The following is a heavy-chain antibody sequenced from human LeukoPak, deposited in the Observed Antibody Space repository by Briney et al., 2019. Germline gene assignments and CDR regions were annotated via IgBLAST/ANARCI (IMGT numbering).Heavy chain of an antibody. J-gene: IGHJ4*02. Sequence: PGGSLRLSCAASGFTFSSFAMTWVRQAPGKGLEWVSGISGRGDSTYYADSVKGRFTISRDNSKNTLYLHMNTLRAEDTAIYYCAKSMVRGIIILDFDYWGQGTLVTVSS. D-gene: IGHD3-10*01. CDR3: AKSMVRGIIILDFDY. CDR1: GFTFSSFA. CDR2: ISGRGDST. V-gene: IGHV3-23*01.